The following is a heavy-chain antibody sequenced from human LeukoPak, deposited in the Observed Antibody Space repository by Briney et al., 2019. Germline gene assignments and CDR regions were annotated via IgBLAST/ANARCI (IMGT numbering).Heavy chain of an antibody. D-gene: IGHD3-22*01. CDR3: ASWYYYDSSGYLFDY. CDR1: GFTFSSYS. Sequence: GGSLRLSCAASGFTFSSYSMNWVRRAPGKGLEWVSSISSSSSYIYYADSVKGRFTISRDNAKNSLYLQMNSLRAEDTAVYYCASWYYYDSSGYLFDYWGQGTLVTVSS. J-gene: IGHJ4*02. CDR2: ISSSSSYI. V-gene: IGHV3-21*01.